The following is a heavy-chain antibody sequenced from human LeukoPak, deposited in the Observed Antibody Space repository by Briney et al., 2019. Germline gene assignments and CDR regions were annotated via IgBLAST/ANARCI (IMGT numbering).Heavy chain of an antibody. D-gene: IGHD2-8*02. V-gene: IGHV4-59*08. CDR3: AGHHPRNTVDF. Sequence: SETLSLTCTVSGGSISSYYWSWIRQPPGKGLEWIAYISDIGSINYNPSLKSRVTISLDTSKNQFFLKLSSVTAADTAVYYCAGHHPRNTVDFWGQGTLVTVSS. CDR2: ISDIGSI. J-gene: IGHJ4*02. CDR1: GGSISSYY.